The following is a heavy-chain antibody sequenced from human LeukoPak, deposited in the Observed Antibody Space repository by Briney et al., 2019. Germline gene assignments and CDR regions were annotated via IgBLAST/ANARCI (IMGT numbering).Heavy chain of an antibody. CDR1: GFTFNTYA. CDR3: AKDLFEASSGVPSAFDI. V-gene: IGHV3-33*06. D-gene: IGHD3-22*01. J-gene: IGHJ3*02. Sequence: GGSLRLSCAASGFTFNTYAMHWVRQAPGKGLEWVAVIWFDGTYKYYGDSVKGRFTISRDNPKNRLFLQMNSLRAEDTAVYYCAKDLFEASSGVPSAFDIWGQGTKVTVFS. CDR2: IWFDGTYK.